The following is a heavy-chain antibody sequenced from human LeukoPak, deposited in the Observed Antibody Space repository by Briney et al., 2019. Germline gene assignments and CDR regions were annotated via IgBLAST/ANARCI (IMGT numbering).Heavy chain of an antibody. CDR3: ARRQSLDFLWFGGLVDY. J-gene: IGHJ4*02. D-gene: IGHD3-10*01. V-gene: IGHV4-39*01. Sequence: PSETLSLTCTVSGGSISSSSYYWGWIRQPAGKGLEWIGSIYYSGSPYYNPSLKSRVTISVDTSKNQFSLKLSSVTAADTAVYYCARRQSLDFLWFGGLVDYWGQGTLVTVSS. CDR1: GGSISSSSYY. CDR2: IYYSGSP.